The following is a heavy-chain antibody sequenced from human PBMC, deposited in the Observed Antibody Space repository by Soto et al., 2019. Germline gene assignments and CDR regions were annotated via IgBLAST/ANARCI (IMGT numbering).Heavy chain of an antibody. CDR2: IDPSDSYT. CDR1: GYSFTSYW. V-gene: IGHV5-10-1*01. Sequence: RGESLKISCKGSGYSFTSYWMSWVRQMPGKGLEWVGRIDPSDSYTNYSPSFQGHVTISADKSISTAYLQWSSLKASDTAMYYCARVGYCSGGSCLNYYYYGMDVWGQGTTVTVSS. J-gene: IGHJ6*02. D-gene: IGHD2-15*01. CDR3: ARVGYCSGGSCLNYYYYGMDV.